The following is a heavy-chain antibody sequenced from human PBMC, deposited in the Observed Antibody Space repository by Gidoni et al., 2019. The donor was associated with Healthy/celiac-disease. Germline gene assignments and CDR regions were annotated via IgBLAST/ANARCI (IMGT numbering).Heavy chain of an antibody. V-gene: IGHV3-30*18. J-gene: IGHJ4*02. CDR1: GFPFRSYG. CDR3: AKEALEYSSSWYRYFDY. Sequence: QVQLVESGGGVVQPGRSLSLSCAASGFPFRSYGMHWVRQAPGKGLEWVAVISYDGSNKYYADSVKGRFTISRDNSKNTLYLQMNSLRAEDTAVYYCAKEALEYSSSWYRYFDYWGQGTLVTVSS. D-gene: IGHD6-13*01. CDR2: ISYDGSNK.